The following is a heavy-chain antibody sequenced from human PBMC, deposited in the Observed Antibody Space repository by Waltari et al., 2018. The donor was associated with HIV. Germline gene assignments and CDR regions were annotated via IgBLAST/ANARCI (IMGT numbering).Heavy chain of an antibody. Sequence: EVQLVESGGALVRPGGSLRLSCITSGFTFNSYSMTWVRQSPGKGLGWVASIKEDGSARLYVDSVQGRFTISRDNAKNSVYLQMNRLRGEDTALYYCARGLWGIREVLDYWGQGTLVTVSS. CDR1: GFTFNSYS. J-gene: IGHJ4*02. CDR3: ARGLWGIREVLDY. D-gene: IGHD3-10*01. CDR2: IKEDGSAR. V-gene: IGHV3-7*04.